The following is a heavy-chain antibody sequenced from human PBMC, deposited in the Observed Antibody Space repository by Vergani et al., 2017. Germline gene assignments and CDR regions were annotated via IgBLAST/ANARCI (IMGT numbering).Heavy chain of an antibody. Sequence: EVQLLESGGGLVQPGGSLRLSCAASGFTFSSYAMSWVRQAPGKGLEWVSAISGSGGSTYYADSVKGRFTISRDNSKNTLYLQMNSLRAEDTAVYYWAKVGYYYDSSGYYNDYWGQGTLVTVSS. CDR2: ISGSGGST. CDR3: AKVGYYYDSSGYYNDY. J-gene: IGHJ4*02. CDR1: GFTFSSYA. V-gene: IGHV3-23*01. D-gene: IGHD3-22*01.